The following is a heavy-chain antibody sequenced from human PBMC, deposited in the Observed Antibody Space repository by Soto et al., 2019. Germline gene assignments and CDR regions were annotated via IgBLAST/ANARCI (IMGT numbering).Heavy chain of an antibody. J-gene: IGHJ3*02. CDR3: AKALYYYDSSGYDALDI. CDR1: GFTFSSYG. CDR2: ISYDGSNK. D-gene: IGHD3-22*01. Sequence: GGSLRLSCAASGFTFSSYGMHWVRQAPGKGLEWVAVISYDGSNKYYADSVKGRFTISRDNSKNTLYLQMNSLRAEDTAVYYCAKALYYYDSSGYDALDIWGQGTMVTVSS. V-gene: IGHV3-30*18.